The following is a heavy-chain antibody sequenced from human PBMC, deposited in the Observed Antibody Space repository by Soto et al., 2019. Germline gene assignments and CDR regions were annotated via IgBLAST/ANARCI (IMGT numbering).Heavy chain of an antibody. CDR1: GGSFSGYY. CDR2: INHSGST. Sequence: SETLSLTCAVYGGSFSGYYWSWIRQPPGKGLEWIGEINHSGSTNYNPSLKSRVTISVDTSKNQFSLKLSSVTAADTAVYYCARGKEVVNIVATNAFDIWGQGTKVTVSS. V-gene: IGHV4-34*01. D-gene: IGHD5-12*01. CDR3: ARGKEVVNIVATNAFDI. J-gene: IGHJ3*02.